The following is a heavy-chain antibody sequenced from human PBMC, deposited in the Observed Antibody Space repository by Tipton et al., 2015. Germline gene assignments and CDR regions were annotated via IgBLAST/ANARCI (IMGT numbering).Heavy chain of an antibody. CDR1: GYIFTSFW. Sequence: VQLVQSGAEVKKPGESLKISCKGSGYIFTSFWIGWVRQMPGKGLEWMGTIYPGDSEPRYDPSFQGQVTISANKSIPTAYLQWRSLKASDTAMYYCVRRARRVGSHSYPYYFDYWGQGTLVPVSS. CDR2: IYPGDSEP. V-gene: IGHV5-51*01. CDR3: VRRARRVGSHSYPYYFDY. D-gene: IGHD1-26*01. J-gene: IGHJ4*02.